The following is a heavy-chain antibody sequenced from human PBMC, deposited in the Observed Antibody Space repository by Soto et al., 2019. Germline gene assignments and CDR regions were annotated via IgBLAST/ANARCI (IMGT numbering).Heavy chain of an antibody. Sequence: PGGSLRLSCAASGFTFSDYYMSWIRQAPGKGLEWFSCITSSGSTIYYADSVKGRFTISRDNAKNTLYLQMNSLRAEDTAVYYCEAAPNYYYYGMDVWGQGTTVTVSS. J-gene: IGHJ6*02. CDR2: ITSSGSTI. CDR1: GFTFSDYY. CDR3: EAAPNYYYYGMDV. V-gene: IGHV3-11*01. D-gene: IGHD6-6*01.